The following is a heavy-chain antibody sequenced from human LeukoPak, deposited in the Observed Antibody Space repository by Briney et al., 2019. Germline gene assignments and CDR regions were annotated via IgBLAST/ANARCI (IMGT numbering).Heavy chain of an antibody. J-gene: IGHJ6*02. Sequence: GGSLRLSCAASGFTFRSYSMNWVRQAPGKGLEWVSSISSSSSYIYYADSLKGRFTIPRDNAKDSLYLQMNSLRAEDTAVYYCARDKYYYDVSGYYPTYGMDVWGQGTTVTVSS. CDR2: ISSSSSYI. V-gene: IGHV3-21*01. CDR1: GFTFRSYS. CDR3: ARDKYYYDVSGYYPTYGMDV. D-gene: IGHD3-22*01.